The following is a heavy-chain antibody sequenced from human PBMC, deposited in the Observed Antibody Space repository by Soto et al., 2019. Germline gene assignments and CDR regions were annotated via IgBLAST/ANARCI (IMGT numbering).Heavy chain of an antibody. V-gene: IGHV4-4*02. CDR3: ARVGAVTEDFEYFQY. Sequence: QLQLQESGPGLVKPSGTLSLTCAVSRGSITTSNWWSWVRQPPGKGLEWIGEIYHSGDTNYNPSLKSRVTISVDKSKNQFSLKLSSVTAADTAFYYCARVGAVTEDFEYFQYWGQGTLVTVSS. D-gene: IGHD6-19*01. CDR1: RGSITTSNW. J-gene: IGHJ1*01. CDR2: IYHSGDT.